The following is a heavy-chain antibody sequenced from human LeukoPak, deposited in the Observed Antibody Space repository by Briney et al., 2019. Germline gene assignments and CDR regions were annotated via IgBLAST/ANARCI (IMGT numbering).Heavy chain of an antibody. CDR2: ISSSSSYI. V-gene: IGHV3-21*01. CDR1: GFTFSSYS. D-gene: IGHD2-15*01. Sequence: PGGSLRLSCAASGFTFSSYSMNWVRQAPGKGLEWVSSISSSSSYIYYADSVKGRFTISRDNAKNSLYLQMNSLRAEDTAVYYCARARSGRRIFSGGPRDAFDIWGQGTMVTVSS. CDR3: ARARSGRRIFSGGPRDAFDI. J-gene: IGHJ3*02.